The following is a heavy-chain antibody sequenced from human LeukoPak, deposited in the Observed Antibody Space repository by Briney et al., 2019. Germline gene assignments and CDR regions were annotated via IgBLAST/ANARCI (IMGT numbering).Heavy chain of an antibody. D-gene: IGHD1-26*01. CDR2: IYSGGST. Sequence: QSGGSLRLSCAASGFTFSSYAMSWVRQAPGKGLEWVSVIYSGGSTYYADSVKGRFTISRDNSKNTLYLQMNSLRAEDTAVYYCARGATRRFYHHDYWGQGTLVTVSS. V-gene: IGHV3-66*01. CDR3: ARGATRRFYHHDY. CDR1: GFTFSSYA. J-gene: IGHJ4*02.